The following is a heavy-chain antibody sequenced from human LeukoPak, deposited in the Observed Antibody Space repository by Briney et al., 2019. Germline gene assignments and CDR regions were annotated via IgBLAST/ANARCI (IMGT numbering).Heavy chain of an antibody. Sequence: GGSLRLSCVASELLFENAWMSCVREAPGKRLEGVGRIKTKTDGGTTDYAAPLKCRFTNSRDDSQNRVNLQIDTLKTEDTALYYCVTLTALGRLSRLREVAIKAQGNAYDIWGQGTMVTVSS. CDR1: ELLFENAW. J-gene: IGHJ3*02. CDR2: IKTKTDGGTT. CDR3: VTLTALGRLSRLREVAIKAQGNAYDI. V-gene: IGHV3-15*01. D-gene: IGHD3-10*01.